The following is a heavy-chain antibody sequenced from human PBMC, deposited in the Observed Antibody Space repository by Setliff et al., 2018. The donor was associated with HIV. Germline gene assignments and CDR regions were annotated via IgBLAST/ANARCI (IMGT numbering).Heavy chain of an antibody. CDR1: GGTFTNYY. CDR2: FTVSGRT. D-gene: IGHD2-15*01. J-gene: IGHJ6*02. CDR3: ARGRDCSGVDCLIRYYYYSGLDV. Sequence: SETLSLTCTLYGGTFTNYYWSWVRQAPGKGLEWIGEFTVSGRTIYNPSPKSRVIISLDTSKKRFSLRLSSVTAADTAVYTGARGRDCSGVDCLIRYYYYSGLDVWGQGTTVTVSS. V-gene: IGHV4-34*01.